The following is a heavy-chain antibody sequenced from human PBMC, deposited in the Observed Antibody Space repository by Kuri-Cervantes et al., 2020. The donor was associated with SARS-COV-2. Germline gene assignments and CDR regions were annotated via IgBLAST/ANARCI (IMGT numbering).Heavy chain of an antibody. CDR3: ARGWGLIYFDY. Sequence: GESLKISCAASGFSLSRYTMHWVRQAPGKGLEWVAVISYDGSNKYYADSVKGRFTISRDNSKNTLYLQMNSLRAEDKAVYYCARGWGLIYFDYWGQGTLVTVSS. J-gene: IGHJ4*02. V-gene: IGHV3-30-3*01. D-gene: IGHD7-27*01. CDR2: ISYDGSNK. CDR1: GFSLSRYT.